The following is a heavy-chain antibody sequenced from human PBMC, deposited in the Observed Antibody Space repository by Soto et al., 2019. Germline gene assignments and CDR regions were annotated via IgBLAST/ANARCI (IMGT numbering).Heavy chain of an antibody. V-gene: IGHV3-23*01. Sequence: EVQLLESGGGVVQPGGSLRLYCAASGFTFSDYAMSWVRQAPGKGLEWVSGISGSGSGTYTADSVGGRFTISRDNSKNTLYLQMNSLRAEDTAVYYCAKEWDIVVGTVVFTGDWGQGTLVTVSS. CDR1: GFTFSDYA. J-gene: IGHJ4*02. D-gene: IGHD2-2*01. CDR2: ISGSGSGT. CDR3: AKEWDIVVGTVVFTGD.